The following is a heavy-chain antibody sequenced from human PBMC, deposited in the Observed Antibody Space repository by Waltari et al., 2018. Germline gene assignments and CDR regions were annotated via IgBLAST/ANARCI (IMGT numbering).Heavy chain of an antibody. D-gene: IGHD5-12*01. J-gene: IGHJ4*02. Sequence: QVQLQQWGAGLLKPSETLSLTCAVYGGSFSGYSWSWIRQPPGKGLEWIGEINHSGSTNYNPSLKSRVTISVDTSKNQFSLKLSSVTAADTAVYYCATIKARWLQFPDYWGQGTLVTVSS. CDR3: ATIKARWLQFPDY. CDR1: GGSFSGYS. CDR2: INHSGST. V-gene: IGHV4-34*01.